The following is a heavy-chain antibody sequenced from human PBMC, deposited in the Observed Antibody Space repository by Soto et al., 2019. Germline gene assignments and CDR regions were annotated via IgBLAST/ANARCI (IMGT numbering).Heavy chain of an antibody. CDR2: IYWDGDE. CDR1: GFSLSTSGEC. D-gene: IGHD1-1*01. CDR3: AHRIERRDGHYFDY. J-gene: IGHJ4*02. Sequence: QITLKESGPPLVKPTQTLTLTCTFSGFSLSTSGECVGWIRQPPGKALDWLAHIYWDGDERYSPSLKSRITITKDTSKNQVVLRMTNTDPVDTATYYCAHRIERRDGHYFDYWGQGTLVTVSS. V-gene: IGHV2-5*02.